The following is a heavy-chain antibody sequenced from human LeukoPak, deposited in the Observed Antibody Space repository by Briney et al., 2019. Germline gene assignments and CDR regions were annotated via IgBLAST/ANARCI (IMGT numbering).Heavy chain of an antibody. D-gene: IGHD5-24*01. V-gene: IGHV5-51*01. CDR1: GYSFTSHW. J-gene: IGHJ4*02. CDR3: ARGGDGYPTNFDY. CDR2: IYPGDSDN. Sequence: AESLKISCKGSGYSFTSHWIGWVRQLPGKDLEWMGIIYPGDSDNRYSPSFQGHLTISADKSISTAYLQWSSLKASDTAMYYCARGGDGYPTNFDYWGQGTLVTVSS.